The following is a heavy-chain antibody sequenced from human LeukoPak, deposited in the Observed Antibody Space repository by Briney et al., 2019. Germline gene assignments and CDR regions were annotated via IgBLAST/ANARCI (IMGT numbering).Heavy chain of an antibody. J-gene: IGHJ2*01. CDR2: IYTSGST. D-gene: IGHD6-19*01. CDR3: PRAASGWFEDWYFDL. CDR1: GGSISSGSYY. V-gene: IGHV4-61*02. Sequence: SQTLSLTCTVSGGSISSGSYYWSWIRQPAGKGLEWIGRIYTSGSTNYNPSLKSRVTISVDTSKNQFSLKLSSVTAADTAVYYCPRAASGWFEDWYFDLWGRGTLVTVSS.